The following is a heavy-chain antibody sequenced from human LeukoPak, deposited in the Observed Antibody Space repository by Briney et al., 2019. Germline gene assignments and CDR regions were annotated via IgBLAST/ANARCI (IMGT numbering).Heavy chain of an antibody. CDR1: GGSISSYY. CDR3: ATSRAEL. CDR2: IYTSGST. Sequence: SETPSLTCTVSGGSISSYYWSWIRQPAGKGLEWIGRIYTSGSTNYNPSLKSRVTISLDTSKNQFSLKLTSVTAADTAVYYCATSRAELWGRGTLVTVSS. D-gene: IGHD2-2*01. J-gene: IGHJ2*01. V-gene: IGHV4-4*07.